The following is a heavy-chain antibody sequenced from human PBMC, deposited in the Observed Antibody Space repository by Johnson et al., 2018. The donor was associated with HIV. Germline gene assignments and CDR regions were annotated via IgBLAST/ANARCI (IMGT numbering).Heavy chain of an antibody. CDR2: ISYDGIKK. CDR1: GFTFSSYA. V-gene: IGHV3-30-3*01. J-gene: IGHJ3*02. CDR3: ARVGISDYDLAAFDI. Sequence: QVQLVESGGGVVQPGRSLRLSCAASGFTFSSYAMHWVRQAPGKGLEWVAVISYDGIKKYYADSVKGRFTISGDSSKNTVFLQMNSLRVEDTAVYFCARVGISDYDLAAFDIWGQGTMVTVSS. D-gene: IGHD3-3*01.